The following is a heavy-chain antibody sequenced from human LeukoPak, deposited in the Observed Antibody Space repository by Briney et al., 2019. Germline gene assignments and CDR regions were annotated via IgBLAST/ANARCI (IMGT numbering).Heavy chain of an antibody. CDR2: TIPIFGTA. V-gene: IGHV1-69*05. J-gene: IGHJ3*02. Sequence: ASVPVSRKASGGTFSSYAISWVRQAPGQGLEWMGGTIPIFGTANYAQKFQGRVTITTYEYTSTAYMELNGLRPADTGVYYCAIVLVAATFDIWGQGTMVTVSS. CDR3: AIVLVAATFDI. D-gene: IGHD2-15*01. CDR1: GGTFSSYA.